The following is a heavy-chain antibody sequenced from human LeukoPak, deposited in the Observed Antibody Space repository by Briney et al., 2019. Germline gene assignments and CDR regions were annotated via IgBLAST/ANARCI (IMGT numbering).Heavy chain of an antibody. D-gene: IGHD6-13*01. CDR1: GGSISSYY. CDR2: IYYSGST. Sequence: PSETPSLTCTVSGGSISSYYWSWIRQPPGEGLEWIGYIYYSGSTNYNPSLKSRVTISVDTSKNQFSLKLSSVTAADTAVYYCAREAAYYGMDVWGKGTTVTVSS. V-gene: IGHV4-59*01. CDR3: AREAAYYGMDV. J-gene: IGHJ6*04.